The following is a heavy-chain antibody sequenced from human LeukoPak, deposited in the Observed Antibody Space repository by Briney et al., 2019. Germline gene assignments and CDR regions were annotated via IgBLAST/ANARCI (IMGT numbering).Heavy chain of an antibody. Sequence: GGSLILSCTASGFSFSTYAMNWVRQAPGKGLEWVSYINGGSNSRYYADSVKGRFTISRDNAKSSLYLQMNSLRAEDTAVYYCARESGYCSGGRCYSYFDYWGQGTLVTVSS. D-gene: IGHD2-15*01. CDR1: GFSFSTYA. CDR2: INGGSNSR. J-gene: IGHJ4*02. V-gene: IGHV3-48*01. CDR3: ARESGYCSGGRCYSYFDY.